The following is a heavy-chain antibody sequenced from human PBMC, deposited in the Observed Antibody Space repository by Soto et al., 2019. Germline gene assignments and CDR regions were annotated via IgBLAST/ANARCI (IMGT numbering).Heavy chain of an antibody. CDR3: ARWVEVSLDFFDS. J-gene: IGHJ4*02. Sequence: SETLSLTCTVSGGSISSGGYYWSWVRQNPGKGLEWIGHIYHSGRTYYNPSLKSRVTTSVDTSKNQFSLNLSSVTAADTAVYYCARWVEVSLDFFDSWGQGTPVTVSS. CDR2: IYHSGRT. V-gene: IGHV4-31*03. CDR1: GGSISSGGYY. D-gene: IGHD2-15*01.